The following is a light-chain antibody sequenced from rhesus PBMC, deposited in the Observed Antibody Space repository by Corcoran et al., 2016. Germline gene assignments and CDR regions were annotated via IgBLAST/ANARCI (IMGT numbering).Light chain of an antibody. CDR1: QSFSSS. V-gene: IGKV1-46*01. Sequence: DIQMTQSPSSLSASVGDTVTITCRASQSFSSSLAWYQQKPGKAPKLLIYSASSLQSGVPSRFSGSKSWTDFTLTISSLQPEDIASYYCQQYYSYPRTFGQGTKVEIK. CDR3: QQYYSYPRT. CDR2: SAS. J-gene: IGKJ1*01.